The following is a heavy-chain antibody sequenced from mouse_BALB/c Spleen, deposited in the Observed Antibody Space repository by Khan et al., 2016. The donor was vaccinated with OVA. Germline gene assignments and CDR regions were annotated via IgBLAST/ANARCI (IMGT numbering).Heavy chain of an antibody. CDR3: ARRTTAYAMDY. D-gene: IGHD1-2*01. J-gene: IGHJ4*01. CDR2: INPSSGYT. CDR1: GYTFTSNT. V-gene: IGHV1-4*01. Sequence: QVQLQQSGVEPARPGASVKMSCKASGYTFTSNTMHWVKQRPGQGLEWIGYINPSSGYTNYNQKFNDKATLTADKSSSTAYMQLSSLTSEDSAVYYCARRTTAYAMDYWGQGTSVTVSS.